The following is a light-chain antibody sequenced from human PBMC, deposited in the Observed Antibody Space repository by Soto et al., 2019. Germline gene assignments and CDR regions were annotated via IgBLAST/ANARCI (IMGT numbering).Light chain of an antibody. CDR1: STDIGGHKY. CDR2: EVS. CDR3: SSYTGTNNFVL. J-gene: IGLJ2*01. Sequence: QSALTQPPSASGSPGQSVTISCTGSSTDIGGHKYVSWYQHHPGKAPKLIIYEVSEWPSGVPDRFSGSKSGNAASLTVSGLQADDEALYYCSSYTGTNNFVLFGGGTKLTVL. V-gene: IGLV2-8*01.